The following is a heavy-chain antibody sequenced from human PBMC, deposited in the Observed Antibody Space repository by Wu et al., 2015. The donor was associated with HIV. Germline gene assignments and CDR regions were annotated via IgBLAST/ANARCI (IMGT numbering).Heavy chain of an antibody. CDR1: GGTFSSYA. D-gene: IGHD3-22*01. Sequence: QVQLVRSGAEVKKPGSSVKVSCKASGGTFSSYAISWVRQAPGQGLEWMGGIIPIFGTANYAQKFQGRVTITTDESTSTAYMELSSLRSEDTAVYYCARAYYYDSSGYYGAFDIWGQGTMVTVSS. CDR3: ARAYYYDSSGYYGAFDI. J-gene: IGHJ3*02. V-gene: IGHV1-69*05. CDR2: IIPIFGTA.